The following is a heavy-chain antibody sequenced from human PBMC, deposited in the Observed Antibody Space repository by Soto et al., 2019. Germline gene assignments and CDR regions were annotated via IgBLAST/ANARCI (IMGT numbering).Heavy chain of an antibody. J-gene: IGHJ4*02. CDR1: GFAFNNYG. CDR2: ISKSDYT. V-gene: IGHV3-21*01. Sequence: GGSLRLSCTVSGFAFNNYGINWVRQAPGKGLEWVSSISKSDYTYYSDSVKGRFAISRDNAKSSVSLQMNTLGVEDTAVYYCAREDSIIIPAVSDFWGQGTLVTVSS. D-gene: IGHD2-2*01. CDR3: AREDSIIIPAVSDF.